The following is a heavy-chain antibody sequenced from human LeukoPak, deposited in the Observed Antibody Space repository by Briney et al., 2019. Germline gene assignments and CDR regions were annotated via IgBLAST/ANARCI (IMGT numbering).Heavy chain of an antibody. CDR2: IYLGDSDT. Sequence: PGESLKISCKGSGYSFTSYWIAWVRQMPGKGLEWMGIIYLGDSDTRYSPSFQGQVTISADKSISTAYLQWSSLKASDTAMYYCARPAMVRGVIDAFDIWGQRTMVTVSS. J-gene: IGHJ3*02. CDR3: ARPAMVRGVIDAFDI. CDR1: GYSFTSYW. D-gene: IGHD3-10*01. V-gene: IGHV5-51*01.